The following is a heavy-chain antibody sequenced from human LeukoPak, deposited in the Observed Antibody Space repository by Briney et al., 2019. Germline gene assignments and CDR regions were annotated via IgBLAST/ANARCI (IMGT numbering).Heavy chain of an antibody. CDR3: ARSSPPTYYHFYYYMDV. J-gene: IGHJ6*03. D-gene: IGHD6-13*01. CDR2: INPSSGGA. Sequence: ASVKVSCKASGYTFTGYYLHWVRQAPGQELNWMGWINPSSGGAKYAQNFQGRVIITTDTSISTAYMELSSLRSDDTAVYYCARSSPPTYYHFYYYMDVWGKGSTVTVSS. CDR1: GYTFTGYY. V-gene: IGHV1-2*02.